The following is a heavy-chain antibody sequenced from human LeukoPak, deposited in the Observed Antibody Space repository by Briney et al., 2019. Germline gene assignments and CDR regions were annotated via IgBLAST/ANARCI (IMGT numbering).Heavy chain of an antibody. J-gene: IGHJ6*03. V-gene: IGHV3-74*01. Sequence: PGGSLRLSCAASGFTFSSYWMHWVRQAPGKGLVWVSRINSDGSSTSYADSVKGRFTISRDNAKNTLYLQMNSLRAEDTAVYYCARDQYDFWSGYVYYYYMDVWGKGTTVTVSS. CDR3: ARDQYDFWSGYVYYYYMDV. CDR2: INSDGSST. CDR1: GFTFSSYW. D-gene: IGHD3-3*01.